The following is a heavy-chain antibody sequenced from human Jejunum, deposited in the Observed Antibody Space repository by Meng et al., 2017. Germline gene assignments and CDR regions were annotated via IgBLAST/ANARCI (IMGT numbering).Heavy chain of an antibody. V-gene: IGHV4-4*02. J-gene: IGHJ4*02. CDR2: VFHSGTP. CDR1: GGSITRTKC. Sequence: QVPPPASGPGRVKPSGTLSLTFAVSGGSITRTKCWSWVLQTPGKGLEWIGEVFHSGTPNYNPSLMSRLTMSVDKSKNQFSLNLTSVTAADTAVYYCASRPVGIRTYYFDCWGQGTLVTVSS. D-gene: IGHD2-21*01. CDR3: ASRPVGIRTYYFDC.